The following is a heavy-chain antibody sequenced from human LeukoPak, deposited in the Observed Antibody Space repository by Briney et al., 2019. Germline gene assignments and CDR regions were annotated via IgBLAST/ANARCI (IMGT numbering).Heavy chain of an antibody. CDR3: AKDLRSRIAAAGAPDY. CDR1: GLTFSNYA. J-gene: IGHJ4*02. D-gene: IGHD6-13*01. CDR2: ISGSGDNT. Sequence: GGSLRLSCAASGLTFSNYAMSWVRQAPGKGLEWVSVISGSGDNTNYADSVKGRFTISRDNSKNTVYLQMNSLRAEDTAVYYCAKDLRSRIAAAGAPDYWGQGTLVTVSS. V-gene: IGHV3-23*01.